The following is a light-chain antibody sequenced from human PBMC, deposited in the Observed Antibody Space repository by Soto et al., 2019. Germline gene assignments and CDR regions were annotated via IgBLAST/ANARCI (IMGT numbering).Light chain of an antibody. Sequence: QCVLTQPASGSGADRESITISCTGTSSDVGAYNYVSWYQQHPGKAPKLMIYAVSNRPSGASNRFSGSESGNPASPSFSGLQFEDEAAYYFSSHTSNSPYIFVTGTKLTVL. CDR3: SSHTSNSPYI. V-gene: IGLV2-14*01. CDR1: SSDVGAYNY. CDR2: AVS. J-gene: IGLJ1*01.